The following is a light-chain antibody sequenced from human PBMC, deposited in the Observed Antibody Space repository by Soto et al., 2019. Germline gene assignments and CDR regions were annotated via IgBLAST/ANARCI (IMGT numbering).Light chain of an antibody. CDR3: ASYTSSSTLVV. J-gene: IGLJ2*01. Sequence: QSALTQPASVSGSAGQSITISCSGTMRDVGAYNLVSWYQQHPGTAPKLIIYEVRNRPSGISSRFSGSRSGNTASLTISGLQPEDEGDYFCASYTSSSTLVVFGGGTKLTVL. CDR1: MRDVGAYNL. V-gene: IGLV2-14*01. CDR2: EVR.